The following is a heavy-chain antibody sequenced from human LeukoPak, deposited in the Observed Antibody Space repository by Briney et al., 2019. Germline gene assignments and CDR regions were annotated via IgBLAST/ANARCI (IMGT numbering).Heavy chain of an antibody. Sequence: SETLSLTCTVSGGSISSYYWSWIRQPPGKGLEWIGYIYDTGSTHYNPSLKSRVTISVDTSKNQFSLKLSSVTAADTAVYYCARQYSSGWYKGYFQYWGQGTLVTVSS. V-gene: IGHV4-59*12. CDR2: IYDTGST. CDR1: GGSISSYY. J-gene: IGHJ1*01. CDR3: ARQYSSGWYKGYFQY. D-gene: IGHD6-19*01.